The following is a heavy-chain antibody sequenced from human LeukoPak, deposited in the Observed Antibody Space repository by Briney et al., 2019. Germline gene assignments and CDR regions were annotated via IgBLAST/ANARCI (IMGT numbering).Heavy chain of an antibody. CDR1: GGSISSSGSY. CDR2: LYYSGNT. CDR3: ARVMAARREDLNWFDP. J-gene: IGHJ5*02. D-gene: IGHD6-6*01. Sequence: SETLSLTCTVSGGSISSSGSYCGWIRQPPGKGLEWIGSLYYSGNTYNPSLKSRVPISVDTSKNQFSLNLTSVNAADTAIYYCARVMAARREDLNWFDPWGQGTLVTVSS. V-gene: IGHV4-39*07.